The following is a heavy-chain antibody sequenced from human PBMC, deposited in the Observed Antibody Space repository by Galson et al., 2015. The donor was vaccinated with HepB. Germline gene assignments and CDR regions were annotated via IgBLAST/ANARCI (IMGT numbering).Heavy chain of an antibody. V-gene: IGHV3-53*01. CDR3: VRSVVGATTPNGFEL. J-gene: IGHJ3*01. D-gene: IGHD1-26*01. CDR1: GFSVSSKY. CDR2: IFGGDSA. Sequence: SLRLSCAASGFSVSSKYMSWVRQAPGKGLEWVSIIFGGDSAYYADSVKGRFTISRDNSRNTLYLQMNSLRVADTAVYYCVRSVVGATTPNGFELWGQGTTVTVSS.